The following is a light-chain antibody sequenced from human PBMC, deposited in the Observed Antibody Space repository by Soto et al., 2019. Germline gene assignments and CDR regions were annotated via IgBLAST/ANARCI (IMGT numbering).Light chain of an antibody. V-gene: IGLV2-8*01. CDR3: SSYAGTYVV. CDR2: EVS. Sequence: QSVLTQPPSASGSPGQSVTISCTGTSSDVGGYNYVSWYQQHPGKAPKLMIYEVSKRPSGVPDRFSGSKSGNTASLTVSGLQGEDEADYYCSSYAGTYVVFGGGNKLTVL. J-gene: IGLJ2*01. CDR1: SSDVGGYNY.